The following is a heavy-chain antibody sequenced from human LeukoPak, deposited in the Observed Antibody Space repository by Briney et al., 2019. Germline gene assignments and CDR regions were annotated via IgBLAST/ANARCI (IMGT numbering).Heavy chain of an antibody. CDR1: GYTFTSYD. D-gene: IGHD4-4*01. CDR2: MNPNSGNT. CDR3: ATNSKRGNWDYIPSDY. Sequence: ASVTVSCKASGYTFTSYDINWVRQAPGQGLEWMGWMNPNSGNTGYAQKFQGRVTMTEDTSTDTAYMELSSLRSEDTAVYYCATNSKRGNWDYIPSDYWGQGTLVTVSS. V-gene: IGHV1-8*01. J-gene: IGHJ4*02.